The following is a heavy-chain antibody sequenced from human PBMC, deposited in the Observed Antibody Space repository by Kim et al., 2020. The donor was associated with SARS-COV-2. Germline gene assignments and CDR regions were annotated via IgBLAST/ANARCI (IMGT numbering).Heavy chain of an antibody. V-gene: IGHV4-31*02. CDR3: ARGPDYYDSSGYPFDY. J-gene: IGHJ4*02. Sequence: SLKSRVTISVDTSKSQFSLKLSAVTAADTAVYYCARGPDYYDSSGYPFDYWGQGTLVTVSS. D-gene: IGHD3-22*01.